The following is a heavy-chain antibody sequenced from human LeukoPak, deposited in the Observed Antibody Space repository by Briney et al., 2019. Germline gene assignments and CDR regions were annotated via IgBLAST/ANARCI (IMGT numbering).Heavy chain of an antibody. CDR3: ARGRHMVRGVIIAWFDP. V-gene: IGHV4-59*01. CDR1: GGSFSGYY. D-gene: IGHD3-10*01. CDR2: IYYSGST. J-gene: IGHJ5*02. Sequence: SETLSLTCAVYGGSFSGYYWGWIRQPPGKGLEWIGYIYYSGSTNYNPSLKSRVTISVDTSKNQFSLKLSSVTAADTAVYYCARGRHMVRGVIIAWFDPWGQGTLVTVSS.